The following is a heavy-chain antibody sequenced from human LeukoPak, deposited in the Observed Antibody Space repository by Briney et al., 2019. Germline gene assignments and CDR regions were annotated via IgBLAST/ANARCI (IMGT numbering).Heavy chain of an antibody. CDR3: ASSHSANYYDSSGYYHLEY. CDR2: IYYSGST. J-gene: IGHJ4*02. D-gene: IGHD3-22*01. Sequence: SETLSLTCTVSGGSISSGGYYWSWIRQHPGKGLEWIGYIYYSGSTYYNPSLKSRVTISVDTSKNQFSLKLSSVTAADTAVYYCASSHSANYYDSSGYYHLEYWGQGTLVTVSS. V-gene: IGHV4-31*03. CDR1: GGSISSGGYY.